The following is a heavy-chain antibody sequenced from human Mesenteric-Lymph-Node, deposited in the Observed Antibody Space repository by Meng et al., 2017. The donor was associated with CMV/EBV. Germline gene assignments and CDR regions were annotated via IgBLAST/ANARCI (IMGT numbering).Heavy chain of an antibody. D-gene: IGHD2-2*02. CDR1: GYTFTSYY. J-gene: IGHJ6*02. CDR3: ARDGIVVVPAAIKVLDYYGMDV. V-gene: IGHV1-46*01. CDR2: INPSGGST. Sequence: ASVKVSCKASGYTFTSYYMHWVRQAPGQGLEWMGIINPSGGSTSYAQKFQGRVTMTRDTSTSTVYMELRSLRSDDTAVYYCARDGIVVVPAAIKVLDYYGMDVWGQGTTVTVSS.